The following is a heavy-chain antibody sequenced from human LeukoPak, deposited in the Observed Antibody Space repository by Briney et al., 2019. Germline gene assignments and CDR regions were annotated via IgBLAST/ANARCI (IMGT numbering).Heavy chain of an antibody. J-gene: IGHJ3*02. CDR2: IYYSGST. Sequence: PSETLSLTCTVSGGSISSYYWSWIRQPPGKGLEWIGYIYYSGSTNYNPSLKSRVTISVDTSKNQFSLKLSSVTAADTAVYYCARDSVHGSGYYSALHAFDIWGQGTMVTVSS. CDR1: GGSISSYY. D-gene: IGHD3-22*01. V-gene: IGHV4-59*01. CDR3: ARDSVHGSGYYSALHAFDI.